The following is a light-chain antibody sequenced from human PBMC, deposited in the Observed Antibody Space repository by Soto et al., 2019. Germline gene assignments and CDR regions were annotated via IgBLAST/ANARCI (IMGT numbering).Light chain of an antibody. CDR3: QHYGSLVLT. CDR2: GAS. Sequence: EIVLTQSPGTLSLSPGERATLSCRASQSVSSTYLAWDQQKPGQAPRLLIYGASSRATGIPDRFRGSGSGTDFTLPISRLEPEDFAVYYCQHYGSLVLTFGGGTKVEIK. CDR1: QSVSSTY. J-gene: IGKJ4*01. V-gene: IGKV3-20*01.